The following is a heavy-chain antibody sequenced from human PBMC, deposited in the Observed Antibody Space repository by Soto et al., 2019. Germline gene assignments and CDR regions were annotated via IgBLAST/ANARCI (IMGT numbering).Heavy chain of an antibody. D-gene: IGHD5-18*01. V-gene: IGHV1-18*01. CDR3: ERDCFTQKAMVTWAFDI. J-gene: IGHJ3*02. CDR1: GYTFPRYG. Sequence: GQLVQSGAEVKRPGASVKVSCRASGYTFPRYGISWVQQAPDQGLEWMGWISAYNGDTKLSQKFEARVSMTTDTATNTAYMELRSLRSDDTADYYCERDCFTQKAMVTWAFDIWGQGTMVTVSS. CDR2: ISAYNGDT.